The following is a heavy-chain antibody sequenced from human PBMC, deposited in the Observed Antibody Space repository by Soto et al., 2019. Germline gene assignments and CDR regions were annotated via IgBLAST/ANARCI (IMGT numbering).Heavy chain of an antibody. D-gene: IGHD6-13*01. CDR1: GVSFSSYA. CDR2: IIPIFETA. V-gene: IGHV1-69*01. J-gene: IGHJ4*02. Sequence: QVQLVQSGAEMKKPGSSVKVSCKASGVSFSSYAISWVRQAPGEGLEWVGGIIPIFETANYAQNFQGRVTITTVESTTTAYLEVTRLRPQDTAVFYWAASDSSSWQHDYWGQGTLITVSS. CDR3: AASDSSSWQHDY.